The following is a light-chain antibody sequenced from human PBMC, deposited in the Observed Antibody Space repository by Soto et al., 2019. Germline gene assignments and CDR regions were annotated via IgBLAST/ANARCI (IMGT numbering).Light chain of an antibody. J-gene: IGKJ5*01. CDR3: QQYSNWPS. Sequence: EIVLTQSPGTLSLSPGERATLSCRASQSVSNNYLAWYQQKPGQAPRLLIYGASTRATGIPARFSGSGSGTEFTLTISSLQSEDFAVYYCQQYSNWPSFGQGTRLEIK. CDR2: GAS. CDR1: QSVSNN. V-gene: IGKV3-15*01.